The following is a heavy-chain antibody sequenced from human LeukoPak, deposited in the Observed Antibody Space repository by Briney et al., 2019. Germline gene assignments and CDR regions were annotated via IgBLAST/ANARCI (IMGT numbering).Heavy chain of an antibody. V-gene: IGHV3-23*01. J-gene: IGHJ4*02. Sequence: GGSLRLSCAASGFTFYSYALSWVRQAPGKGQEWVSGISGSGGNTFYADFVRGQGRFTISRDNSRNTLYLQMNNLRVEDTAVYYCAKDQEGSGRYPHFHHWGQGTLVTVSS. D-gene: IGHD3-10*01. CDR3: AKDQEGSGRYPHFHH. CDR1: GFTFYSYA. CDR2: ISGSGGNT.